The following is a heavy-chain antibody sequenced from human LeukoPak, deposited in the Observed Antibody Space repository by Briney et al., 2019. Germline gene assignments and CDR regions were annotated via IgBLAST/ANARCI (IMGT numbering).Heavy chain of an antibody. V-gene: IGHV4-31*03. CDR2: IYDGGNT. Sequence: SETLSLTCTVSGGSIGRAGYYWSWIRQHPGKGLEWIGYIYDGGNTYYNPSLKSRATISMDTSKNYFSLKLTSVTAADTAVYYCARHGIVRGISPIKRSFDYWGQGTLVTVSS. CDR1: GGSIGRAGYY. D-gene: IGHD1-1*01. CDR3: ARHGIVRGISPIKRSFDY. J-gene: IGHJ4*02.